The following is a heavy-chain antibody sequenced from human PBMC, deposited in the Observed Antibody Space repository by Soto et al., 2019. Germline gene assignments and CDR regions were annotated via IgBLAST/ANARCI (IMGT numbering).Heavy chain of an antibody. D-gene: IGHD3-10*01. J-gene: IGHJ5*02. CDR1: GGSISSGGYY. CDR3: ARVEDLRDRGTYNWFDP. V-gene: IGHV4-31*03. Sequence: SETLSLTCTVSGGSISSGGYYWSWIRQHPGKGLEWIGYIYYSGSTYYNPSLKSRVTISIDTSKNQFSLKLTSVTAADTAVYYCARVEDLRDRGTYNWFDPWGQGTLVTVSS. CDR2: IYYSGST.